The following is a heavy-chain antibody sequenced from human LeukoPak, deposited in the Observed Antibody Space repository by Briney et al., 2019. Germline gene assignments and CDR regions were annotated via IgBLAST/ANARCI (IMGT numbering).Heavy chain of an antibody. Sequence: GGSLRLSCRASGFVFSDYTMNWVRQAPGRGLEWISYISSSSSYTNYADSVKGRFTISRDNAKNSLYLQMNSLRAEDTAVYYCAKEVAGSGSYWGQGTLVTVSS. D-gene: IGHD6-19*01. CDR2: ISSSSSYT. CDR3: AKEVAGSGSY. V-gene: IGHV3-11*05. J-gene: IGHJ4*02. CDR1: GFVFSDYT.